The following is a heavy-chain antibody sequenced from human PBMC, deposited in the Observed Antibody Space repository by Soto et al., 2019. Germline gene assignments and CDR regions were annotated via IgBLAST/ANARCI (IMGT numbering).Heavy chain of an antibody. V-gene: IGHV3-23*01. CDR3: AKVYGDYSGYFDY. CDR2: ISGSGGST. J-gene: IGHJ4*02. D-gene: IGHD4-17*01. CDR1: GFTFSSYA. Sequence: EVQLLESGGGLVQPGGSLRLPCAASGFTFSSYAMSWVRQAPGKGLEWVSAISGSGGSTYYADSVKGRFTISRDNSKNTLYLQMNSLRAEDTAVYYCAKVYGDYSGYFDYWGQGTLVTVSS.